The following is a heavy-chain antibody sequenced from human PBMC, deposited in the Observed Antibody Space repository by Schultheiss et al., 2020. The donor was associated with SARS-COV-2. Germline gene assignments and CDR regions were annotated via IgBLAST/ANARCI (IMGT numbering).Heavy chain of an antibody. V-gene: IGHV4-34*01. CDR2: INHSGST. CDR3: ARDRVYYFDY. CDR1: GGSFSGYY. Sequence: SQTLSLTCAVYGGSFSGYYWSWIRQPPGKGLEWIGEINHSGSTNYNPSLKSRVTMSADTSKNQFSLKLSSVTAADTAMYYCARDRVYYFDYWGQGTLVTVSS. D-gene: IGHD3-3*01. J-gene: IGHJ4*02.